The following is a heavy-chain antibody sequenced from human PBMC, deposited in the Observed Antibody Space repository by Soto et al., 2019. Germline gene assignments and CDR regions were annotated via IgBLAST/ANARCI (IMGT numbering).Heavy chain of an antibody. V-gene: IGHV3-11*06. Sequence: WGSLRLSCEGSGFTFSVYYISWIRQAPGKGLEWISYSSNSGTFSRYADSVKGRFSISRDNTKNLLYLQMNSLRAEDTAVYYCARSGDNYNRLDYWGQGTPVTVSS. CDR2: SSNSGTFS. CDR1: GFTFSVYY. D-gene: IGHD1-1*01. J-gene: IGHJ4*02. CDR3: ARSGDNYNRLDY.